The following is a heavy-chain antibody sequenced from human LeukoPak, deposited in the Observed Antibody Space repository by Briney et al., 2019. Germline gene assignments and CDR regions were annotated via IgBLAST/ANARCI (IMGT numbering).Heavy chain of an antibody. D-gene: IGHD6-13*01. V-gene: IGHV1-46*01. CDR1: GYTFTSYY. J-gene: IGHJ5*02. CDR3: ARDSRQQLVLGWFGP. Sequence: ASVKVSCKASGYTFTSYYMHWVRQAPGQGLEWMGIINPSGGSTSYAQKFQGRVTMTRDMSTSTVYMELSSLRSEDTAVYYCARDSRQQLVLGWFGPWGQGTLVTVSS. CDR2: INPSGGST.